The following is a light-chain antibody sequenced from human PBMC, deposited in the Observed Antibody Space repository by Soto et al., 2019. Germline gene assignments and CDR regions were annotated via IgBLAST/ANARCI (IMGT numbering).Light chain of an antibody. CDR1: QSISSW. CDR3: QQYNDNWT. Sequence: IQMTQSPSTLSASVGDRVTITCRDSQSISSWLAWYQQKPGTAPKLLIYKASTLQSGVPSRFSGSGSGTDFTLTITSLQPDDSATYYCQQYNDNWTFGQGTKVEIK. V-gene: IGKV1-5*03. J-gene: IGKJ1*01. CDR2: KAS.